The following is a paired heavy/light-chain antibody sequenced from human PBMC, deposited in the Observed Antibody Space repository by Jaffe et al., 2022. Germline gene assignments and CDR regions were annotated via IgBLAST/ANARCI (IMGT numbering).Heavy chain of an antibody. CDR3: ARHSLHPYQPRRPENYYYYYYMDV. D-gene: IGHD2-21*01. CDR1: AYSFSSGYY. J-gene: IGHJ6*03. CDR2: IYRSGST. V-gene: IGHV4-38-2*01. Sequence: QVQLQESGPGLVKPSETLSLTCAVSAYSFSSGYYWGWIRQPPGKGLEWIGSIYRSGSTYYNPSLKSRVTISVDTSKNQFSLKLSSVTAADTAVYYCARHSLHPYQPRRPENYYYYYYMDVWGKGTTVTVSS.
Light chain of an antibody. CDR1: SSNIGAGYD. J-gene: IGLJ3*02. CDR3: QSYDNSLSGWV. V-gene: IGLV1-40*01. CDR2: GNT. Sequence: QSVLTQPPSVSGAPGQRVTISCTGSSSNIGAGYDVHWYQQLPGTAPKLLIYGNTNRPSGVPDRFSGSKSGTSASLAITGLQAEDEADYYCQSYDNSLSGWVFGGGTKLTVL.